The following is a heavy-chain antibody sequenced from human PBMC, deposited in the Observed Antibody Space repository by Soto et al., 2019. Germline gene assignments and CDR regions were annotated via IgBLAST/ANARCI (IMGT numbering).Heavy chain of an antibody. CDR2: ISGSGGST. V-gene: IGHV3-23*01. CDR1: GFTFSSYA. J-gene: IGHJ3*02. Sequence: EVQLLESGGGLVQPGGSLRLSCAASGFTFSSYAMSWVRQAPGKGLEWVSAISGSGGSTYYADSVKGQFTISRDNSKNTLYLQMNSLRDEDTAVYYCAKLYSSSWYKVYAFDIWGQGTMVTVSS. CDR3: AKLYSSSWYKVYAFDI. D-gene: IGHD6-13*01.